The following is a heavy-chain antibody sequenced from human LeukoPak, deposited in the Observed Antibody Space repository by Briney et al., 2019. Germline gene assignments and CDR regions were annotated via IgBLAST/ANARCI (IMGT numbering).Heavy chain of an antibody. Sequence: SENLSLTCTVSGVSISSSSYYWGWIRQPPGKGLEWIGSIYYSGSTYYNPSLKSRVTISVDTSKNQFSLKLSSVTAADTAVYYCARRSSWYPFDYWGQGTLVTVSS. CDR1: GVSISSSSYY. D-gene: IGHD6-13*01. V-gene: IGHV4-39*01. J-gene: IGHJ4*02. CDR2: IYYSGST. CDR3: ARRSSWYPFDY.